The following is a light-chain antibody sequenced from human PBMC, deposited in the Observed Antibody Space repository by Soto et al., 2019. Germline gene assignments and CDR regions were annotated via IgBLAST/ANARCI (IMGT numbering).Light chain of an antibody. Sequence: IPVTLSPAPLYLSTGESATLSCRASQSVSIYLAWYQQTPGQAPRLLIYGASNRATDIPDRFSGSGSGTAFTLAISRVGPEDSAVYYCQQYGSSSRAFGQGTKVDIK. CDR3: QQYGSSSRA. J-gene: IGKJ1*01. CDR1: QSVSIY. V-gene: IGKV3-20*01. CDR2: GAS.